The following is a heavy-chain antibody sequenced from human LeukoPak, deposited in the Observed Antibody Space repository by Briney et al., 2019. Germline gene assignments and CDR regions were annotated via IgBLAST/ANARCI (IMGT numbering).Heavy chain of an antibody. V-gene: IGHV3-53*01. J-gene: IGHJ4*02. Sequence: GGSLRLSCAASGFSVSSNYMSWVRQAPGKGLEWVALIYSDETTYYADSVKGRFTISRDNSKSTLYLQRNSLRAEDTAGYYCARHWELRGQGTLVTVSS. CDR3: ARHWEL. CDR2: IYSDETT. D-gene: IGHD1-26*01. CDR1: GFSVSSNY.